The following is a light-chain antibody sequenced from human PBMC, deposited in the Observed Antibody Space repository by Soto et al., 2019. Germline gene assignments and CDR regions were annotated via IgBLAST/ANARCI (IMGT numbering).Light chain of an antibody. J-gene: IGKJ2*01. Sequence: DIQMTQSPSSLSASVGDRVTITCRASQSISSYLNWYQQKPGKAPKLLIYAASSLQSGVPSRFTGSGSGTDFTLTISSLQPEDFATYYCQESTDTPYTFGQGTKREIK. V-gene: IGKV1-39*01. CDR3: QESTDTPYT. CDR1: QSISSY. CDR2: AAS.